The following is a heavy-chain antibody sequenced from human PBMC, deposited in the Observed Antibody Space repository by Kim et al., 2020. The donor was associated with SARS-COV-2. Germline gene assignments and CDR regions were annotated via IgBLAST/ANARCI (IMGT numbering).Heavy chain of an antibody. CDR2: INHSGST. CDR3: ARGGQLRYFDWLMASSHAFDI. CDR1: GGSFSGYY. J-gene: IGHJ3*02. D-gene: IGHD3-9*01. Sequence: SENLSLTCAVYGGSFSGYYWSWIRQPPGKGLEWIGEINHSGSTNYNPSLKSRVTISVDTSKNQFSLKLSSVTAADTAVYYCARGGQLRYFDWLMASSHAFDIWGQGTMVTVSS. V-gene: IGHV4-34*01.